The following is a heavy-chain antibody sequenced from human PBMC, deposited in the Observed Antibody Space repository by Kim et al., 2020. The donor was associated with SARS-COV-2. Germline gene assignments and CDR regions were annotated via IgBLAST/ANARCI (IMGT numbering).Heavy chain of an antibody. Sequence: GGSLRLSCAASGFIFSDYYMTWIRQAPGKGLDWVSYISSGGSTIYYADSVKGRFTISRDNARNSLYLQMNSLRAEDTAVYYCARGPRYGGSQARYWGQGTLVTVSS. CDR2: ISSGGSTI. CDR1: GFIFSDYY. J-gene: IGHJ4*02. D-gene: IGHD1-26*01. V-gene: IGHV3-11*01. CDR3: ARGPRYGGSQARY.